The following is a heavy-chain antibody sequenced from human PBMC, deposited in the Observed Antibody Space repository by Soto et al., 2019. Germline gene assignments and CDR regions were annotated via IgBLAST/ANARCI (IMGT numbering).Heavy chain of an antibody. V-gene: IGHV3-74*01. Sequence: GGSLRLSCAASGFTFSSYWMHRVRQAPGKGLVWVSRINSDGSSTSYADSVKGRFTISRDNAKNTLYLQMNSLRAEDTAVYYCASEPPAAPVALDYWGQGTLVTVSS. J-gene: IGHJ4*02. CDR2: INSDGSST. D-gene: IGHD6-19*01. CDR1: GFTFSSYW. CDR3: ASEPPAAPVALDY.